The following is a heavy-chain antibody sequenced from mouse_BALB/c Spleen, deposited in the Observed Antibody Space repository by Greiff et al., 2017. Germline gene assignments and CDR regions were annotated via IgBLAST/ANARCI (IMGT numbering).Heavy chain of an antibody. CDR1: GFTFSSYW. CDR2: IRLKSDNYAT. J-gene: IGHJ3*01. V-gene: IGHV6-6*02. Sequence: EVKLEESGGGLVQPGGSMKLSCVASGFTFSSYWMSWVRQSPEKGLEWVAEIRLKSDNYATHYAESVKGKFTISRDDSKSRLYLQMNSLRAEDTGIYYCTTDSLLRYWGQGTLVTVSA. CDR3: TTDSLLRY. D-gene: IGHD1-1*01.